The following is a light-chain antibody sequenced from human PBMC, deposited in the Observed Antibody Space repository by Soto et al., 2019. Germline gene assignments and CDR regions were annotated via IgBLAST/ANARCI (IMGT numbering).Light chain of an antibody. Sequence: QSALTQPASVSGSPGQSITIYCTGTSSDVGGYNYVSWYQQHPGKAPKVMIYEVSNRPSGVSNRFSGSKSGNTASLTISGLQAEDEADYYCSSYTSTNTVIFGGGTKVTVL. V-gene: IGLV2-14*01. J-gene: IGLJ2*01. CDR3: SSYTSTNTVI. CDR2: EVS. CDR1: SSDVGGYNY.